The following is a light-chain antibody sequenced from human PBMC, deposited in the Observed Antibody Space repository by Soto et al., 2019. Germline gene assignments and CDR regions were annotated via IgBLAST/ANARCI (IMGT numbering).Light chain of an antibody. CDR3: QHYNSYSEA. CDR2: DAS. Sequence: IQLTQSPSSLSASVGDRVTITCRAGQDSTKYVAWYQQKPGKAPNLLIYDASTLHSEVPSRFSGSGSGTDFTLTISSLQPDDFATYYCQHYNSYSEAFGQGTKVDIK. V-gene: IGKV1-9*01. J-gene: IGKJ1*01. CDR1: QDSTKY.